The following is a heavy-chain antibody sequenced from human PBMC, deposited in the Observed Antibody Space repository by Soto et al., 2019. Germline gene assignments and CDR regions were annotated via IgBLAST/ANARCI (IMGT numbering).Heavy chain of an antibody. D-gene: IGHD5-18*01. CDR2: IYHSGST. Sequence: AETLSITCAFSGGSISISNWWCWVRQPPGKGLEWIGEIYHSGSTNYNPSLKSRVTISVDKSKNQFSLKLSSVTAADTAVYYCARVEQLIYYGMDVWGQGTPVTVSS. J-gene: IGHJ6*02. V-gene: IGHV4-4*02. CDR1: GGSISISNW. CDR3: ARVEQLIYYGMDV.